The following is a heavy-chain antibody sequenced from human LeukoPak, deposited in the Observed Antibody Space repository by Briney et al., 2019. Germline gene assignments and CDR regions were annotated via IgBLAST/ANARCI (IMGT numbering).Heavy chain of an antibody. D-gene: IGHD5-12*01. CDR3: ATSGYDSTMKWRDH. V-gene: IGHV3-30*03. J-gene: IGHJ4*02. CDR2: ISYDGSDK. Sequence: PGGSLRLSCAASGFTFSTYGMHWVRQAPGKGLEWVAVISYDGSDKYYADSVKGRFTISRDNSKNTLYLQMNSLRGEDTAVYYCATSGYDSTMKWRDHWGQGTPLTVSS. CDR1: GFTFSTYG.